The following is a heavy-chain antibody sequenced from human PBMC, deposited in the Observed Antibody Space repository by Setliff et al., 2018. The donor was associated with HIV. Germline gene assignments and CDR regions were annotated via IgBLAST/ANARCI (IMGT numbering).Heavy chain of an antibody. CDR3: ARAPNSPSYSNIWYADH. CDR1: GYSFTTYW. D-gene: IGHD4-4*01. Sequence: GESLKISCEASGYSFTTYWIGWVRQMPGKGLEWMAILYPGDSDTRYSPSFQSQVTVSADKSIGTAYLQWNSLKASDTALYFCARAPNSPSYSNIWYADHWGQGTLVTVSS. CDR2: LYPGDSDT. V-gene: IGHV5-51*01. J-gene: IGHJ5*02.